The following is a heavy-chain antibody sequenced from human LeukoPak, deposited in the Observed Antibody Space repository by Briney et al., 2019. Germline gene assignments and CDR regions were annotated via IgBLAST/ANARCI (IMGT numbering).Heavy chain of an antibody. CDR1: GFTFDDYT. CDR3: AKDEADYYYGMDV. Sequence: GGSLRLSCAASGFTFDDYTMPWVRQAPGKGLEWVSLISWDGGSTYYADSVKGRFTISRDNSKNSLYLQMNSLRTEDTALYYCAKDEADYYYGMDVWGQGTTVTVSS. CDR2: ISWDGGST. J-gene: IGHJ6*02. V-gene: IGHV3-43*01. D-gene: IGHD6-19*01.